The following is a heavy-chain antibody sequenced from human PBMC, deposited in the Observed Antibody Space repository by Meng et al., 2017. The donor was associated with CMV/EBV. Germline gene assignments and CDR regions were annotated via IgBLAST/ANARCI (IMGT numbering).Heavy chain of an antibody. V-gene: IGHV4-34*01. CDR2: INHSGST. D-gene: IGHD3-3*01. CDR1: GGSFSGYY. CDR3: ARASLVVDFWSGSHRWFDP. Sequence: SQTLSLTCAVYGGSFSGYYWSWIRQPPGKGLEWIGEINHSGSTNYNPSLKSRVTISVDTSKNQFSLKLSSVTAADTAVYYCARASLVVDFWSGSHRWFDPWGQGTLVTVSS. J-gene: IGHJ5*02.